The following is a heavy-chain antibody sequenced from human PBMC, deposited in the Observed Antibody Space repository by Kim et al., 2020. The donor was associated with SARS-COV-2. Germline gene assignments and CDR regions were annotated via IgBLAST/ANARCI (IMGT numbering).Heavy chain of an antibody. CDR3: ARDGFKGGVDY. J-gene: IGHJ4*02. D-gene: IGHD2-2*03. Sequence: TNYNPSLKSRVTMSVDTSKNQFSLKLSSVTAADTAVYYCARDGFKGGVDYWGQGTLVTVSS. CDR2: T. V-gene: IGHV4-4*07.